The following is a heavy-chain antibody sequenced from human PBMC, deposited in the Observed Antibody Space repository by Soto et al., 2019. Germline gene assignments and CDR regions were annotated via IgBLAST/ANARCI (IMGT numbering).Heavy chain of an antibody. J-gene: IGHJ4*02. Sequence: QITVKESGPTLVKATQSLTLTCTFSGFSLSTSGGGVGWIRQPPGKALEWLAVIYWDDDKSYSPSLKSRLTITKDTSKNQVALTVTHMDPVDTATYFCAHTKVTHWRGPHFDFWGQGTLVTVSS. V-gene: IGHV2-5*02. CDR2: IYWDDDK. CDR3: AHTKVTHWRGPHFDF. CDR1: GFSLSTSGGG. D-gene: IGHD3-10*01.